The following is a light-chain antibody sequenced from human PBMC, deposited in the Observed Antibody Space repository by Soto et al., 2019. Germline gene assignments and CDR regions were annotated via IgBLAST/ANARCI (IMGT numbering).Light chain of an antibody. J-gene: IGKJ1*01. Sequence: EIVMTQSPATLSVSPGERATLSCRASQSVSSNLAWYQQKPGQALRLLIYGASTRATGIPARFSGSGSGTEFTLTISSLQSEDFAVYYCQQYNNWPRRTFGQGTKVDIK. V-gene: IGKV3-15*01. CDR2: GAS. CDR3: QQYNNWPRRT. CDR1: QSVSSN.